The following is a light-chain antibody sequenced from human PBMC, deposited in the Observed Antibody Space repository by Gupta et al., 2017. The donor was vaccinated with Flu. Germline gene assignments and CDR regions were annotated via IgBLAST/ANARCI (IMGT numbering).Light chain of an antibody. J-gene: IGKJ5*01. CDR3: QQANSLPAIT. V-gene: IGKV1D-12*01. CDR2: AAS. Sequence: SSVSASVGERVTITCRASQGITSWLGWYQQKPGKAPKLLIYAASILQSGVPSRFSGNGYGTNFILTISSRQPEDFATYFCQQANSLPAITFGQGTRLEIK. CDR1: QGITSW.